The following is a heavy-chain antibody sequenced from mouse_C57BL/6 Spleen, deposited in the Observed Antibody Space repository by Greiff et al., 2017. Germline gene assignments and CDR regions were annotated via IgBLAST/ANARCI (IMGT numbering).Heavy chain of an antibody. CDR3: ATPYDDSDVAWFAY. CDR2: IHPSDSDT. Sequence: QVQLQQPGAELVKPGASVKVSCKASGYTFTSYWMHWVKQRPGQGLAWIGRIHPSDSDTNYTQKFKGKATLTVDKSSRTAYLQLSIRTSEDSAVYYCATPYDDSDVAWFAYWGQGTLVTVSA. CDR1: GYTFTSYW. J-gene: IGHJ3*01. V-gene: IGHV1-74*01. D-gene: IGHD2-4*01.